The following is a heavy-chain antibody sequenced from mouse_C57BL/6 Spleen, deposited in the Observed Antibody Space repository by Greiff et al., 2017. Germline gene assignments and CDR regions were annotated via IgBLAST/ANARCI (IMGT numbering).Heavy chain of an antibody. CDR3: ARDYYFDY. CDR2: ISYNGSN. Sequence: DVQLQESGPGLVKPSQSLSLTCSVTGYSITSGYYWNWLRQFPGNKLEWMGYISYNGSNNYNPSLKNRISITRDTSKNQFFLKLNSVTTEDTATYYCARDYYFDYWGQGTTLTVSS. J-gene: IGHJ2*01. V-gene: IGHV3-6*01. CDR1: GYSITSGYY.